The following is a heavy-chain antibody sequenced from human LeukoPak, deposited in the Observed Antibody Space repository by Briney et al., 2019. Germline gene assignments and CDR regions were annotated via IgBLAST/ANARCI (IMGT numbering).Heavy chain of an antibody. J-gene: IGHJ4*02. CDR3: AKPPYCSGGSCYFFDY. Sequence: GGSLRLSCAASGFTFSSYAMSWVRQAPGKGLEWVSAISGSGGSTYYADSVKGRFTISRDNSKNTLYLQMNSLRAEDTAVYYCAKPPYCSGGSCYFFDYWGQGTLVAVSS. V-gene: IGHV3-23*01. CDR2: ISGSGGST. CDR1: GFTFSSYA. D-gene: IGHD2-15*01.